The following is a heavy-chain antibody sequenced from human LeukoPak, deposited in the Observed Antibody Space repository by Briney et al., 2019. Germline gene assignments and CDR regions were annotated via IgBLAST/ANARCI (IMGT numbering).Heavy chain of an antibody. CDR2: IYYSGST. CDR3: ARVREATIAPFFDY. V-gene: IGHV4-31*03. Sequence: SETLSLTCTVSGDSISSGDYHWTWIRPHPGKGLEWIGCIYYSGSTYYNLSLKSRVIISADTSKNHFSLKLSSVTAADTAVYYCARVREATIAPFFDYWGQGILVTVSS. J-gene: IGHJ4*02. CDR1: GDSISSGDYH. D-gene: IGHD6-13*01.